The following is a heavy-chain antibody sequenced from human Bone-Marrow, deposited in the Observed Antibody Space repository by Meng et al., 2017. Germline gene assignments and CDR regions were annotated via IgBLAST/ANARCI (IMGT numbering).Heavy chain of an antibody. CDR3: ARDLGVVVSFRGGLDAFDI. D-gene: IGHD3-22*01. J-gene: IGHJ3*02. CDR2: INPNSGGT. CDR1: GYTFTSYG. V-gene: IGHV1-2*06. Sequence: ASVKVSCKASGYTFTSYGISWLRQAPGQGLEWMGRINPNSGGTNYAQKFQGRVTMTRDTSISTAYMELSRLRSDDTAVYYCARDLGVVVSFRGGLDAFDIWGQGTMVTVSS.